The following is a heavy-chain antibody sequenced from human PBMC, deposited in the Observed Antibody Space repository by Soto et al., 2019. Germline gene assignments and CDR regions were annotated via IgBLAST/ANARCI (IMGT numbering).Heavy chain of an antibody. CDR2: IYYSGST. V-gene: IGHV4-59*12. D-gene: IGHD6-13*01. Sequence: PSETLSLTCTVSGGSISSYYWSWIRQPPGKGLEWIGYIYYSGSTNYNPSLKSRVTISDTSKNQFSLKLSSVTAADTAIYYCAKDQGSSWYEIDYWGQGTLVTVSS. CDR1: GGSISSYY. J-gene: IGHJ4*02. CDR3: AKDQGSSWYEIDY.